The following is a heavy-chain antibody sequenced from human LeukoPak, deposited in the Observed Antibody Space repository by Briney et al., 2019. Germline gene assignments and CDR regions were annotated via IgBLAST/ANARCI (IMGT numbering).Heavy chain of an antibody. CDR1: GYTLTELS. J-gene: IGHJ5*02. D-gene: IGHD2-15*01. V-gene: IGHV1-24*01. CDR2: FDAEDGET. CDR3: ATQEGYCSGGSCYRNNWFDP. Sequence: ASVKVSCKVSGYTLTELSMHWVRQAPGKGLEWMGGFDAEDGETIYAQKFQGRVTMTEDTSTDTAYMELSSLRSEDTAVYYCATQEGYCSGGSCYRNNWFDPWGQGTLVTVSS.